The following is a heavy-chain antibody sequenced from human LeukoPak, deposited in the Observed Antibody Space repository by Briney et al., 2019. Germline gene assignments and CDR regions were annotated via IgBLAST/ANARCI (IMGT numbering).Heavy chain of an antibody. Sequence: ASVTVSCKASGYTFTDYTMHWLRQAPGQRLDWMGWINGGSGNTKYSPEFQGRVTITRDTSASTAYMELSSLRSEDTAVYYCANPRYDSSGYYYVDWGQGTLVTVSS. J-gene: IGHJ4*02. D-gene: IGHD3-22*01. CDR3: ANPRYDSSGYYYVD. CDR2: INGGSGNT. V-gene: IGHV1-3*01. CDR1: GYTFTDYT.